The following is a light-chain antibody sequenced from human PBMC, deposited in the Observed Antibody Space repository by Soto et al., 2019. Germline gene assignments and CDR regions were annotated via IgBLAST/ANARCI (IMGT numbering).Light chain of an antibody. J-gene: IGKJ4*01. CDR1: ESIRSW. CDR3: QQYEAYPLT. CDR2: EAT. Sequence: DIQMTQSPSTLSASVGDRVTITCRASESIRSWLAWYQQKPGKAPKLLIYEATSLESGVPSRFSGSGSGTEFTLTIRSLQPDDFATYSCQQYEAYPLTFGGGTKAEIK. V-gene: IGKV1-5*03.